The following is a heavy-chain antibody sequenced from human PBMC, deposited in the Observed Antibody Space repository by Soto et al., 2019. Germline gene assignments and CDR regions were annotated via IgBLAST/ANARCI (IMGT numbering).Heavy chain of an antibody. CDR3: AREKASGNWFDP. CDR1: GDSVSTNGAT. J-gene: IGHJ5*02. V-gene: IGHV6-1*01. Sequence: SQTLSLTCAISGDSVSTNGATWDWIRQSPSRGLEWLGRTYYRSKWYNDYAVSVKGRITINPDTSNNQLSLQLNSVTPEDTAVYYCAREKASGNWFDPWGQGTLVTVSS. CDR2: TYYRSKWYN.